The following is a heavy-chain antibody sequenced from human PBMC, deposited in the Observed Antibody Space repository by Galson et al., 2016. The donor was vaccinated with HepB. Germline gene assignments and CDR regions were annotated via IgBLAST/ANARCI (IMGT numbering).Heavy chain of an antibody. CDR2: ISGSGVGT. CDR3: AKDRTLLVWLEMEPDDALDI. V-gene: IGHV3-23*01. CDR1: GFTFGSYA. Sequence: PRLSCAGSGFTFGSYAMNWVRQAPGKGLEWVSTISGSGVGTYYADSVKGRFIVSRDNSKNTLYLLMTSLTAEDTAVYYCAKDRTLLVWLEMEPDDALDIWGQGTMVTVSS. D-gene: IGHD3-10*01. J-gene: IGHJ3*02.